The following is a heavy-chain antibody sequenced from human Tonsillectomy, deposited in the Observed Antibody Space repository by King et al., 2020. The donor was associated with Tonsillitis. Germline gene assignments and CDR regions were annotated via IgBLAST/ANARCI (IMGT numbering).Heavy chain of an antibody. CDR1: GLTFANAW. V-gene: IGHV3-15*01. D-gene: IGHD3/OR15-3a*01. Sequence: EVQLVESGGGLVKPGGSLRLSCAVSGLTFANAWMAWVPQVPGKGLEWVGRIKSKADAGTTDYAAPVRGRFSISRDDSQNILYLHMHNLKTDDTAVYFCTSGPRTLFDYWGQGNLVTVSS. CDR3: TSGPRTLFDY. J-gene: IGHJ4*02. CDR2: IKSKADAGTT.